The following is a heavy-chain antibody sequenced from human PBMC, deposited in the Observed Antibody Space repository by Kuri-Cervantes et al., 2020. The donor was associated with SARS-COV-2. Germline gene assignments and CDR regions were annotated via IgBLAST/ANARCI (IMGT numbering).Heavy chain of an antibody. J-gene: IGHJ4*02. V-gene: IGHV4-31*02. CDR2: IYYSGST. CDR1: GGSISSGGYY. D-gene: IGHD3-9*01. CDR3: ARIRYYDILTGLAGFDY. Sequence: SCTVSGGSISSGGYYWSWIRQHPGKGLEWIGYIYYSGSTNYNPSLKSRVTISVDTSKNQFSLKLSSVTAADTAIYYCARIRYYDILTGLAGFDYWGQGTLVTVSS.